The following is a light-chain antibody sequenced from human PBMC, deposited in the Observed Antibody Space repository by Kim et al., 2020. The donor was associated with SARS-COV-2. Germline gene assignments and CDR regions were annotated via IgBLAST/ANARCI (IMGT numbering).Light chain of an antibody. Sequence: SSELTQDPAVSVALGQTVRITCQGDSLRNYYATWYQQKPRQAPLLVIFGRNNRPSGIPDRFSGSTSGNTASLTITGAQAEDEADFYCQSRDSGGNVVFGGGTKLTVL. J-gene: IGLJ2*01. CDR1: SLRNYY. V-gene: IGLV3-19*01. CDR3: QSRDSGGNVV. CDR2: GRN.